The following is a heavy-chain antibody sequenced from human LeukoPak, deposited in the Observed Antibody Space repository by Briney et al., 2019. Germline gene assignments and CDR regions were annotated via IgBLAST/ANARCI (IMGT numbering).Heavy chain of an antibody. J-gene: IGHJ4*02. Sequence: SQTLSPTCTVSGGSISSGSYYWSWIRQPAGKGLEWIGRIYTSGSTNYNPSLKSRVTISVDTSKNQFSLKPSSVTAADTAVYYCARWGPDFWSGYYIDWGQGTLVTVSS. CDR3: ARWGPDFWSGYYID. D-gene: IGHD3-3*01. V-gene: IGHV4-61*02. CDR2: IYTSGST. CDR1: GGSISSGSYY.